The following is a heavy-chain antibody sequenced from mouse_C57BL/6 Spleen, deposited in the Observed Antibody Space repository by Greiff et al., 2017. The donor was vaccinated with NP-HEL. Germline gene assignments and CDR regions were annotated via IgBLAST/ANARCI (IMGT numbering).Heavy chain of an antibody. CDR2: INPSSGYT. J-gene: IGHJ3*01. CDR3: ARKSSYDYDGAWFAY. V-gene: IGHV1-7*01. D-gene: IGHD2-4*01. CDR1: GYTFTSYW. Sequence: VQGVESGAELAKPGASVKLSCKASGYTFTSYWMHWVKQRPGQGLEWIGYINPSSGYTKYNQKFKDKATLTADKSSSTAYMQLSSLTYEDSVVYYCARKSSYDYDGAWFAYWGQGTLVTVSA.